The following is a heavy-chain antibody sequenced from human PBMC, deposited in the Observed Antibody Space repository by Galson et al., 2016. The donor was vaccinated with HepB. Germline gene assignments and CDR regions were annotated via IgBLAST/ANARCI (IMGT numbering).Heavy chain of an antibody. CDR3: AIERGVRY. D-gene: IGHD3-10*01. V-gene: IGHV3-7*01. J-gene: IGHJ4*02. CDR1: GFTFSNYW. CDR2: IKQDGSEE. Sequence: SLRLSCAASGFTFSNYWMSWVRQAPGKGLESVANIKQDGSEECYVDSVKGRFTISRDNAKNSLYLQMDSLRAEDTAVYYCAIERGVRYWGQGTLVTVSS.